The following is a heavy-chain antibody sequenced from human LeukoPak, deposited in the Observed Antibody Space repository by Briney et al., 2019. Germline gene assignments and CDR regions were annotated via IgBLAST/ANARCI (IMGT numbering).Heavy chain of an antibody. D-gene: IGHD3-3*01. CDR3: AREPFWSGYYSNLHFDY. J-gene: IGHJ4*02. Sequence: KSGGSLRLSCVASEFTFSSYNMNWVRQAPGKGLEWVSSISSSSKYIYYADSVKGRFTISRDNAKNSLYLQVNSLRAEDTAVYYCAREPFWSGYYSNLHFDYWGQGTLVTVSS. CDR2: ISSSSKYI. CDR1: EFTFSSYN. V-gene: IGHV3-21*01.